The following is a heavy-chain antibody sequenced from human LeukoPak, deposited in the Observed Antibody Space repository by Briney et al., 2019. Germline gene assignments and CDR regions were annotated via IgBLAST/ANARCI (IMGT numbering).Heavy chain of an antibody. Sequence: SETLSLTCTVSGGSISSGSYYWSWIRQPAGKGLEWIGRIYTSGSTNYNPSLKSRVTISVDTSKNQFSLKLSSVTAADTAVYCCARDDYGDYAGWFDPWGQGTLVTVSS. V-gene: IGHV4-61*02. J-gene: IGHJ5*02. CDR2: IYTSGST. D-gene: IGHD4-17*01. CDR3: ARDDYGDYAGWFDP. CDR1: GGSISSGSYY.